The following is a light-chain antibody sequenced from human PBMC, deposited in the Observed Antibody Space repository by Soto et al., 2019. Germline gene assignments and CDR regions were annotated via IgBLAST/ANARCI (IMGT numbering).Light chain of an antibody. CDR2: GAS. Sequence: DIQMTQSPSSVYASVGDRVTINCRASQPISSWLAWYQQKPGKAPTLLIYGASNLQDGVPSRFSGSGSGTDFVLTVSSLQPEDFATYYCQQANSYHLSFGGGTKVDIK. V-gene: IGKV1-12*01. J-gene: IGKJ4*01. CDR1: QPISSW. CDR3: QQANSYHLS.